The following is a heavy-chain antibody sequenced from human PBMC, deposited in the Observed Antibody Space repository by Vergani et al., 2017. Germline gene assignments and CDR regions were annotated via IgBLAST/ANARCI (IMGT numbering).Heavy chain of an antibody. Sequence: QLQLQESGPGLVKPSETLSLTCTVSGGSISSSSYYWGWIRQPPGKGLEWIGSIYYSGSTYYNPSLKSRVTISVDTSKNQFSLKLSSVTAADTAVYYCARQVLRWFGELFGFLNYGMDVWGQGTTVTVSS. CDR2: IYYSGST. D-gene: IGHD3-10*01. J-gene: IGHJ6*02. CDR3: ARQVLRWFGELFGFLNYGMDV. V-gene: IGHV4-39*01. CDR1: GGSISSSSYY.